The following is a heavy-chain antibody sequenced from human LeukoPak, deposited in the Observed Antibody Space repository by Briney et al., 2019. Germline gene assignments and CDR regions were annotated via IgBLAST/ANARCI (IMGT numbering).Heavy chain of an antibody. D-gene: IGHD3-22*01. CDR2: INPSGGST. Sequence: ASVKVSCKASGYTFTSYYMHWVRQAPGQGLEWMGIINPSGGSTSYAQKFQGRVTITRDMSTSTVYMELSSLRSEDTAVYYCARDSRGIGYYDSRGYGVDYWGQGTLVTVSS. CDR3: ARDSRGIGYYDSRGYGVDY. CDR1: GYTFTSYY. V-gene: IGHV1-46*01. J-gene: IGHJ4*02.